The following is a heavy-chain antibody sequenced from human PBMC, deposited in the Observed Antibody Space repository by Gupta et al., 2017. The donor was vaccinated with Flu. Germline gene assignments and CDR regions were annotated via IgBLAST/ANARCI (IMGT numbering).Heavy chain of an antibody. Sequence: QVQLVESGGGVVQPGRSLRLSCAASGFTFSSYGMHWLRQAPGKGLEWVAVIWYDGSNKYYADSVKGRFTISRDNSKNTLYRQMNSLRAEDTAVYYCARDLGRYCSSTSCYSDYYYGMDVWGQGTTVTVSS. CDR3: ARDLGRYCSSTSCYSDYYYGMDV. CDR1: GFTFSSYG. D-gene: IGHD2-2*01. CDR2: IWYDGSNK. V-gene: IGHV3-33*01. J-gene: IGHJ6*02.